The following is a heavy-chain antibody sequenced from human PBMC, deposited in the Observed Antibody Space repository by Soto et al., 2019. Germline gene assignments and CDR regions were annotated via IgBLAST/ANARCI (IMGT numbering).Heavy chain of an antibody. CDR3: AGSFYGDYGLFDY. CDR2: IYYSGST. J-gene: IGHJ4*02. D-gene: IGHD4-17*01. Sequence: QVQLQESGPGLVKPSQTLSLTCTVSGGSISSGGYYWSLIRQHPGKGLECIGYIYYSGSTYYHPPLKSRVNVSVDTSKNQFYLKLRSVTAADTAVYYCAGSFYGDYGLFDYWGQGTLVTVSS. CDR1: GGSISSGGYY. V-gene: IGHV4-31*03.